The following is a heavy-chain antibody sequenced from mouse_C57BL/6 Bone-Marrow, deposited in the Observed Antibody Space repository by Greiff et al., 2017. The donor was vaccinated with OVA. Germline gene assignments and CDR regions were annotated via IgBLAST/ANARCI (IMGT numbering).Heavy chain of an antibody. CDR3: ARRNYYYGSSPPYFAY. CDR2: IHPNSGST. V-gene: IGHV1-64*01. Sequence: QVQLQQPGAELVKPGASVKLSCKASGYTFTSYWMHWVKQRPGQGLEWIGMIHPNSGSTNYNETFKSTATLTLAKSSSTAYMQLSSLTSADSAVYYGARRNYYYGSSPPYFAYWGQGTTLTVSS. CDR1: GYTFTSYW. D-gene: IGHD1-1*01. J-gene: IGHJ2*01.